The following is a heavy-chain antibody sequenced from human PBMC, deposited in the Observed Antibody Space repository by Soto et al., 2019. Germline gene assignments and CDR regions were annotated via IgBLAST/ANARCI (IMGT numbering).Heavy chain of an antibody. V-gene: IGHV3-74*01. D-gene: IGHD6-19*01. Sequence: VQLVESGGGLVHPGGSLRLSCAASDFSFSNSWMHWVRQVPGKGLVWVSRINIDGSSTDYADSVKGRFTISRDNAKNTLYLHMNSLRVEDTGIYYCARGNIAVAVRGLFDYWGQGTLVTVSS. CDR3: ARGNIAVAVRGLFDY. CDR1: DFSFSNSW. J-gene: IGHJ4*02. CDR2: INIDGSST.